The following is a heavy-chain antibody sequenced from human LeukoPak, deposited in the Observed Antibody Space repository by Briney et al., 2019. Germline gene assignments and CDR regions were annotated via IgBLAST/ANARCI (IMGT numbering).Heavy chain of an antibody. CDR3: ARDTKYAFDN. J-gene: IGHJ4*02. Sequence: GGSLRLSCAASGFTFSSYGMHWVRQAPGKGLEWISYVGISSGNTKYADSVKGRFTISGDKAKNSLYLQMNGLRVEDTAVYYCARDTKYAFDNWGQGTLVTVSS. CDR2: VGISSGNT. D-gene: IGHD2-2*01. CDR1: GFTFSSYG. V-gene: IGHV3-48*01.